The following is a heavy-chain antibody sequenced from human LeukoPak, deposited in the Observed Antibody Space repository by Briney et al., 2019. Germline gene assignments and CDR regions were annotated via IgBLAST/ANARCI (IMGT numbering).Heavy chain of an antibody. CDR1: GGSISSGGYY. Sequence: SETLSLNCTVSGGSISSGGYYWRWIRQHPGKGLEWIGYIYYSGSTYYNPSLKSRVTISVDSSKNKFSLKLSSVTAADTAVYYCVRVGYSGYDSRYYFDYWGQGTLVTVSS. J-gene: IGHJ4*02. CDR2: IYYSGST. D-gene: IGHD5-12*01. V-gene: IGHV4-31*03. CDR3: VRVGYSGYDSRYYFDY.